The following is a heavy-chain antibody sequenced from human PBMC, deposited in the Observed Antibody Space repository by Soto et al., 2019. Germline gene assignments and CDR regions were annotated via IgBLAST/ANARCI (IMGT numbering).Heavy chain of an antibody. V-gene: IGHV3-21*01. Sequence: EVQLVESGGGLVKPGESLRLSCEASGVTFSSDSMSWIRQAPGKVLEWVSSVSSSGRHKYYSDSVKGRFTISRDNAKNSLDLQMDSLSAEDTAVYYCARRHCTTGVCPFEYWGQGTLVTVS. CDR1: GVTFSSDS. CDR3: ARRHCTTGVCPFEY. D-gene: IGHD2-8*01. CDR2: VSSSGRHK. J-gene: IGHJ4*02.